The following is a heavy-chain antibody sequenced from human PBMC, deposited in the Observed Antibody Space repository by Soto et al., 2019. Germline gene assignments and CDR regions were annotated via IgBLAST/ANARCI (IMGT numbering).Heavy chain of an antibody. Sequence: GEALKVSCRGSGGSLSSYWIGGGRQMPGKGLEWMGIIYPGDSDTRYSASFQGQVTISADKPISTAYLQWSSLKAAHNAMYYCARHGPTAMPDWSPGQILTVSS. D-gene: IGHD5-18*01. CDR1: GGSLSSYW. CDR2: IYPGDSDT. V-gene: IGHV5-51*01. CDR3: ARHGPTAMPD. J-gene: IGHJ3*01.